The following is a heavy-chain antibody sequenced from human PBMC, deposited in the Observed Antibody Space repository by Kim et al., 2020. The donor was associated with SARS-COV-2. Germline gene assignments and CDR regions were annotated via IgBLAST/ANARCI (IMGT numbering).Heavy chain of an antibody. V-gene: IGHV3-66*01. CDR3: ARDRDHYDGSGSFDY. J-gene: IGHJ4*02. D-gene: IGHD3-10*01. Sequence: DSVKGRFTISRDNSKNTLYLQMKSLRAEDTAVYYCARDRDHYDGSGSFDYWGQGTLVTVSS.